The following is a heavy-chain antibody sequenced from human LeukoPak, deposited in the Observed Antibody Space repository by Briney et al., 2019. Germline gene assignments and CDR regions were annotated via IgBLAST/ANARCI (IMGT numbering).Heavy chain of an antibody. V-gene: IGHV3-23*01. CDR1: GFTFNNYA. CDR2: ISGGGGST. Sequence: GGSLRLSCAASGFTFNNYAMTWVRQAPGKGLEWVSTISGGGGSTYYADSVKGRFTISRDNSKNTLYLQMNSLRAEDTAVYYCAQGKYSSSWYGDYWGQGTLVTVSS. D-gene: IGHD6-13*01. CDR3: AQGKYSSSWYGDY. J-gene: IGHJ4*02.